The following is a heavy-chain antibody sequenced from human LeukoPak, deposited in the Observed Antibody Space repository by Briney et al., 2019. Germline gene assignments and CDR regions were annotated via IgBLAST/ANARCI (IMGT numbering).Heavy chain of an antibody. CDR3: ARGRRYCSSTSCYYY. J-gene: IGHJ4*02. CDR1: GYTFTSYG. V-gene: IGHV1-18*01. D-gene: IGHD2-2*01. Sequence: ASVKVSCKASGYTFTSYGISWVRQAAGQGLEWMGWISAYNGNTNYAQKLQGRVTMTTDTSTSTAYMELRSLRSDDTAVYYCARGRRYCSSTSCYYYWGQGTLVTVSS. CDR2: ISAYNGNT.